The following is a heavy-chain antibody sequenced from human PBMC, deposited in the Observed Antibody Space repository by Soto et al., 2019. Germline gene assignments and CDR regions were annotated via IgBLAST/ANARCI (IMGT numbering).Heavy chain of an antibody. CDR3: ARESEGYYDSSGYGPLDY. V-gene: IGHV1-18*04. J-gene: IGHJ4*02. CDR2: ISAYNGNT. Sequence: APVKVSCKASGYTFTSYCISWVRQAPGQGLEWMGWISAYNGNTNYAQKLQGRVTMTTDTSTSTAYMELRSLRSDDTAVYYCARESEGYYDSSGYGPLDYWGQGTLVTVSS. CDR1: GYTFTSYC. D-gene: IGHD3-22*01.